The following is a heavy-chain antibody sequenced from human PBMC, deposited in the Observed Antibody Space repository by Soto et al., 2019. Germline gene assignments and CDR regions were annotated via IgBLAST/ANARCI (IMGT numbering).Heavy chain of an antibody. D-gene: IGHD2-8*02. Sequence: PGESLKISCKGSGYSFTSYWIGWVRQMPGKGLEWMGIIYPGDSDTRYSPSFQGQVTISADKSISTAYLQWSSLKASDTAMYYCASQTGKISTGGNFGLAFDIWGQGTMVT. CDR3: ASQTGKISTGGNFGLAFDI. CDR1: GYSFTSYW. CDR2: IYPGDSDT. J-gene: IGHJ3*02. V-gene: IGHV5-51*01.